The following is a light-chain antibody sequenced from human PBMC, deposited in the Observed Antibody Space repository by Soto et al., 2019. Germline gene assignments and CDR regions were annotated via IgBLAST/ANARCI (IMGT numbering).Light chain of an antibody. J-gene: IGKJ2*01. V-gene: IGKV1-5*03. CDR1: QSISNW. CDR3: QQYNSYPYT. Sequence: DIQMTQSPSTLSVSVGDRVTITCRASQSISNWLAWYQQQPGKAPNVLIYKASNLKSGVPSRFSGSGSGTEFTLTVSSLQPEDFATYFCQQYNSYPYTFGQGTKLEIK. CDR2: KAS.